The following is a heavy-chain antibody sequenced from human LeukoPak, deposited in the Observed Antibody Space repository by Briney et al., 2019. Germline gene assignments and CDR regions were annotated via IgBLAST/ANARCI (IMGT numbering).Heavy chain of an antibody. J-gene: IGHJ3*02. CDR1: GYTFNSYG. CDR2: VSAYNGDT. Sequence: GASVKVSCKASGYTFNSYGISWVRQAPGQGLEWMGWVSAYNGDTNYAQNLQARVTMTTDTSTSTAYMELRSLRSDDTAVYYCSRDLMYYYASGSYSDTFDIWGQGTMVTVSS. CDR3: SRDLMYYYASGSYSDTFDI. V-gene: IGHV1-18*01. D-gene: IGHD3-22*01.